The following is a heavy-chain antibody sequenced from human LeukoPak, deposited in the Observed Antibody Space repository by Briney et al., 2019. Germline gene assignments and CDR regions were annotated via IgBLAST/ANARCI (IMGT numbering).Heavy chain of an antibody. Sequence: SETLSLTCTVSGRSFSCGGYYWRWIRQHPGKGLEWIGYIYYGGSTYYNPSLKIRLTISVDTAKNQFSLKLCSVTAADTAVYYCAREGYDILTGYPDYYYYGMDVWGQGTTVTVSS. J-gene: IGHJ6*02. D-gene: IGHD3-9*01. CDR3: AREGYDILTGYPDYYYYGMDV. CDR1: GRSFSCGGYY. CDR2: IYYGGST. V-gene: IGHV4-31*03.